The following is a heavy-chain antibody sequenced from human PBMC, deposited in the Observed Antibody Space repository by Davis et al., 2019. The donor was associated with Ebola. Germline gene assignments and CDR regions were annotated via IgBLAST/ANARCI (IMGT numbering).Heavy chain of an antibody. CDR3: ARGERTVTTPLAY. D-gene: IGHD4-11*01. J-gene: IGHJ4*02. V-gene: IGHV3-74*01. CDR1: GFGFSNYA. Sequence: GESLKISCAASGFGFSNYAMSWVRQAPGKGLVWVSRISGDGSITTYADSVKGRFTISRDNTKNTLYLQMYSLRAEDTAVYYCARGERTVTTPLAYWGQGALVTVSS. CDR2: ISGDGSIT.